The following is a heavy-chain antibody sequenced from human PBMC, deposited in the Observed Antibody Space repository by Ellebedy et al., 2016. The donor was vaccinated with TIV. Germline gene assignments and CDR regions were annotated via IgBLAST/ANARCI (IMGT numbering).Heavy chain of an antibody. Sequence: GGSLRLSCKGSGYSFTSYWIGWVRQMPGKGLECMGIIYPGDSDTRYSPSFQGQVTFSADRSISTAYLQWSSLKASDTAIYYCARHGGYGGNSGLVDYWGQGTLVTVSS. CDR1: GYSFTSYW. CDR3: ARHGGYGGNSGLVDY. V-gene: IGHV5-51*01. J-gene: IGHJ4*02. CDR2: IYPGDSDT. D-gene: IGHD4-23*01.